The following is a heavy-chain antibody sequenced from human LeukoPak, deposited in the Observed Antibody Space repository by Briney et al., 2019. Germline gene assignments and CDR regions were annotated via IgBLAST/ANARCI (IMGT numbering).Heavy chain of an antibody. J-gene: IGHJ5*02. Sequence: ASVKVSCKASGYTFTGYYMHWVRQAPGQGLEWMGWINPNSGGTNYAQKFQGRVTMTRDTSISTAYMELSRLRSDDTAVYYCARDPPSVYCSSTSCYRGPYNWFDPWGQGTLVTVPS. V-gene: IGHV1-2*02. CDR2: INPNSGGT. D-gene: IGHD2-2*01. CDR1: GYTFTGYY. CDR3: ARDPPSVYCSSTSCYRGPYNWFDP.